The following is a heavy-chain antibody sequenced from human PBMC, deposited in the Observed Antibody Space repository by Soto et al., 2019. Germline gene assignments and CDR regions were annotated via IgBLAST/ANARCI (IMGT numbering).Heavy chain of an antibody. Sequence: PGGSLRLSCAASGFTFSTYWMHWVRQAPGKGLVWVSRIKSDGSSTTYADSVKGRFTISRDNAKNTLYLQMNSLRVEDTAMYYCARSDWFDPWGQGTLVTVSS. CDR1: GFTFSTYW. J-gene: IGHJ5*02. CDR2: IKSDGSST. V-gene: IGHV3-74*01. CDR3: ARSDWFDP.